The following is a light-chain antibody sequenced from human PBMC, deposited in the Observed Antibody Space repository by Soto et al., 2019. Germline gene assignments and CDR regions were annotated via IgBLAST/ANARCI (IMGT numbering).Light chain of an antibody. CDR3: MQALQTPFT. J-gene: IGKJ3*01. V-gene: IGKV2-28*01. CDR2: LGS. CDR1: QSLLHSNGYNY. Sequence: DVVMTQSPLSLPVTPGEPASISCRSSQSLLHSNGYNYLDWYLQKPGQSPQLLIYLGSNRASGVPDRCSGSGSVTDFTLKISRVEAEDVGVYYCMQALQTPFTFGPGTKVDIK.